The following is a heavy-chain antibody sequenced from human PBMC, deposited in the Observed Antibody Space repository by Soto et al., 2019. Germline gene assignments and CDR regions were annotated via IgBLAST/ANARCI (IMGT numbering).Heavy chain of an antibody. CDR3: ARDRWTARANWFDP. CDR1: GGSIDDYY. Sequence: QVELQQSGPGLVKPSETLSLTCTVFGGSIDDYYWSWIRQSPGKGLEWIGHISDRGSTDYNPSLKSLVTISVDRSKKQFSLKVTSVTAADTAVYYCARDRWTARANWFDPWGQGTLVTVSS. CDR2: ISDRGST. D-gene: IGHD3-16*02. V-gene: IGHV4-59*01. J-gene: IGHJ5*02.